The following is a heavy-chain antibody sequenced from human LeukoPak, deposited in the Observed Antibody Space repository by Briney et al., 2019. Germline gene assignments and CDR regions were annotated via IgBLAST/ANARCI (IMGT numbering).Heavy chain of an antibody. Sequence: PSETLSLTCTVSGGSISSSSYYWGWIRQPPGKGLEWIGSIYYSGSTYYNPSLKSRVTISVDTSKNQFSLKLSSVTAADTAVYYCARPGIAAAGDYWGQGTLVTVSS. CDR3: ARPGIAAAGDY. CDR1: GGSISSSSYY. J-gene: IGHJ4*02. CDR2: IYYSGST. D-gene: IGHD6-13*01. V-gene: IGHV4-39*01.